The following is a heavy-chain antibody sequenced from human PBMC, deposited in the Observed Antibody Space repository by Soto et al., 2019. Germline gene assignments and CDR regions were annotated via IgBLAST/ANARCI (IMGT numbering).Heavy chain of an antibody. Sequence: QVQLQESGPGLVKPSQTLSLTCTVSGGSISSGFYYWNWIRQHPGKGLEWIGYISYSGSTHYNPSFKSRLNIXXDXSXIQFSLRLSSVTAADTAVYYCARDYDSSGYYPHFDYWGQGTLVTVSS. CDR3: ARDYDSSGYYPHFDY. V-gene: IGHV4-31*03. CDR2: ISYSGST. J-gene: IGHJ4*02. CDR1: GGSISSGFYY. D-gene: IGHD3-22*01.